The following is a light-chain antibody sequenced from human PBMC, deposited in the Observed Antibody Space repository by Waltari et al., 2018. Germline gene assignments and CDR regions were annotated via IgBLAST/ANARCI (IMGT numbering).Light chain of an antibody. CDR2: KIS. CDR1: QSLVHSNGNTY. CDR3: LQATKFPRT. J-gene: IGKJ1*01. Sequence: DIVLTQTPLSSPVTLVQLASLSSSSIQSLVHSNGNTYLSWLHQRPGQPPRLLIYKISNRFSGVPDRFSGSGAGTDFALKISRVEAEDVGIYYCLQATKFPRTFGQGTRLEIK. V-gene: IGKV2-24*01.